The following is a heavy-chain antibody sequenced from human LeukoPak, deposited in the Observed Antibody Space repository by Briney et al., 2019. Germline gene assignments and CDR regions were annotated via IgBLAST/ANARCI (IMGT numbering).Heavy chain of an antibody. D-gene: IGHD5-24*01. Sequence: PSETLSLTCTVSGGSISSYYWSWIRQPPGKGLEWIGYIYYSGSTNYNPSLKSRVTISVDTSKNQFSLKLSSVTAADTAVYYCARTPPWLVYYYYMDVWGKGTTVTVSS. V-gene: IGHV4-59*01. J-gene: IGHJ6*03. CDR3: ARTPPWLVYYYYMDV. CDR1: GGSISSYY. CDR2: IYYSGST.